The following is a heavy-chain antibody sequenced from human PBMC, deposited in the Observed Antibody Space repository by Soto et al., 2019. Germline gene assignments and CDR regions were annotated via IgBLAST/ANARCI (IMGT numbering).Heavy chain of an antibody. D-gene: IGHD3-10*01. CDR2: IKSKTDGGTT. CDR1: GFTFSNAW. Sequence: GGSLRLSCAASGFTFSNAWMNWVRQAPGKGLEWVGRIKSKTDGGTTDYAAPVKGRFTISRDDSKNTLYLQMNRLKTEETAVYFCTTGLYYYGSGSSPPEGYYRIDVWGQRTQVPVSS. J-gene: IGHJ6*02. CDR3: TTGLYYYGSGSSPPEGYYRIDV. V-gene: IGHV3-15*07.